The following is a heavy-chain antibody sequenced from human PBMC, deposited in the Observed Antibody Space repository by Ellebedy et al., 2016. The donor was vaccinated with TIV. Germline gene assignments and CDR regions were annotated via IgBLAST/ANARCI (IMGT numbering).Heavy chain of an antibody. CDR2: IYNSGSS. CDR3: ARELRWFEEPRYDH. CDR1: GASMTSGPYY. Sequence: SETLSLTXAVSGASMTSGPYYWSWIRQPAGEGPEWLGRIYNSGSSNYNPSLKSRIAMSVDTSKNQFSLRLNSLTAADTAIYYCARELRWFEEPRYDHWGQGTQVIVSS. V-gene: IGHV4-61*02. J-gene: IGHJ4*02. D-gene: IGHD3-10*01.